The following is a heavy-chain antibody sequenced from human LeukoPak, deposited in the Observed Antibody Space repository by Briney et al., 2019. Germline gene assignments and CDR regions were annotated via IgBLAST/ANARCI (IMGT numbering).Heavy chain of an antibody. J-gene: IGHJ6*04. Sequence: PGGSXXLXXXXXGFTFSTXXXKWVRQAPGKGLEWVLSFTFIIYYLSYSDSLTAPFPISRDNATNSLYLQMNSLTAEATAVYYCASNFRYLDVWGKGTPVTVSS. CDR3: ASNFRYLDV. V-gene: IGHV3-21*01. CDR2: FTFIIYYL. D-gene: IGHD3-9*01. CDR1: GFTFSTXX.